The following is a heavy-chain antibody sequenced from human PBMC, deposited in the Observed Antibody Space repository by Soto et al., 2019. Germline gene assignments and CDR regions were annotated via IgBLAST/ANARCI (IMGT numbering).Heavy chain of an antibody. CDR2: ISYDGSNK. CDR1: GFTFSIYG. D-gene: IGHD1-26*01. CDR3: AKDRSIVGATESFDY. V-gene: IGHV3-30*18. Sequence: GGSLRLSCAASGFTFSIYGMHWVRQAPGKGLEWVAVISYDGSNKYYADSVKGRFTISRDNSKNTLYLQMNSLRAEDTAVYYCAKDRSIVGATESFDYWGQGTLVTVSS. J-gene: IGHJ4*02.